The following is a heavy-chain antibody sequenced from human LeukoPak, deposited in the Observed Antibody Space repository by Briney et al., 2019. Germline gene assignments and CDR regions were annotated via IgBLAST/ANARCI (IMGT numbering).Heavy chain of an antibody. CDR2: ISSSSSTI. CDR3: ARFFWSNSITVADY. D-gene: IGHD6-19*01. V-gene: IGHV3-48*01. Sequence: PGGSLRLSCAASGFTFSSYSMNWVRQAPGKGLEWVSYISSSSSTIYYADSVKGRFTISRDNAKNSLYLQMSSLRAVDTAVYYCARFFWSNSITVADYWGQGTLVTVSS. J-gene: IGHJ4*02. CDR1: GFTFSSYS.